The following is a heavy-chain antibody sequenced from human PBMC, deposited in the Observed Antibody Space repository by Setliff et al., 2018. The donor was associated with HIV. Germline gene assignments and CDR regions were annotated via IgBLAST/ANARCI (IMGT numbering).Heavy chain of an antibody. D-gene: IGHD3-3*01. V-gene: IGHV4-39*01. CDR3: ARQFDFWSVGFDY. CDR2: IYYTGSP. Sequence: SETLSLTCTVSGDSVSRRCWSWVRQSQEKGLEWIGGIYYTGSPFYNPSLKSRVTISVDTSKNQFSLKLDSVTAADTAVYYCARQFDFWSVGFDYWGQGTLVTVSS. J-gene: IGHJ4*02. CDR1: GDSVSRRC.